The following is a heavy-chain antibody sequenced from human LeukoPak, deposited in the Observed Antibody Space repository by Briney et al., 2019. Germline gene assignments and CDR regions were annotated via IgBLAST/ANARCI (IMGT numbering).Heavy chain of an antibody. J-gene: IGHJ4*02. CDR3: ERRVINGGHFFDY. CDR2: MSPLYYDT. CDR1: VYCFTNYW. V-gene: IGHV5-51*01. Sequence: GESLKFSSPGAVYCFTNYWIGGGRHMRGEDLEWRWLMSPLYYDTRYSQSSQGRVTMSADKSDSTAYLQWSSLNASDTDISYCERRVINGGHFFDYWGQGTQVIVSS. D-gene: IGHD2-21*01.